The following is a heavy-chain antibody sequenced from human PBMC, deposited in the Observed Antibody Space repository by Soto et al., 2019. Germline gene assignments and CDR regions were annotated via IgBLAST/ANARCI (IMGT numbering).Heavy chain of an antibody. D-gene: IGHD3-3*01. CDR1: GYSFTSYW. Sequence: GESLKISCKGSGYSFTSYWIGWVRQMPGKGLEWMWIIYPGDSDTRYSPSFQGQVTISADKSISTAYLQWSSLKASDTAMYYCARQSYDFWSGYAFDIWGQGTMVTVSS. CDR3: ARQSYDFWSGYAFDI. CDR2: IYPGDSDT. V-gene: IGHV5-51*01. J-gene: IGHJ3*02.